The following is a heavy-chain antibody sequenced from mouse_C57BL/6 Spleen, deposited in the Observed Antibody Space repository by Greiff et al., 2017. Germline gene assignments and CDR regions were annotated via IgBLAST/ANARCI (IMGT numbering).Heavy chain of an antibody. D-gene: IGHD1-1*01. CDR2: INPSTGGT. V-gene: IGHV1-42*01. CDR3: ALITTVVADDY. CDR1: GYSFTGYY. J-gene: IGHJ2*01. Sequence: VQLQQSGPELVKPGASVKISCKASGYSFTGYYMNWVKQSPEKSLEWIGEINPSTGGTTYNQKFKAKATLTVDKSSSTAYMQLSSLTSEDSAVYFCALITTVVADDYWGQGTTLTVSS.